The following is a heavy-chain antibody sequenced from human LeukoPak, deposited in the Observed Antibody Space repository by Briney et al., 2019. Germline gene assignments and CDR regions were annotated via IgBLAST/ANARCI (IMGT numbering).Heavy chain of an antibody. Sequence: GGSLRLSCAASGFTFSTYWMHWVRQAPGKGLVWVSRINSDESSTTYADSVKGRFTISRDNSKNTLYLQMNSLRAEDTAVYYCGRSLITMVRGVIAYWGQGTLVTVSS. J-gene: IGHJ4*02. CDR1: GFTFSTYW. V-gene: IGHV3-74*01. CDR3: GRSLITMVRGVIAY. D-gene: IGHD3-10*01. CDR2: INSDESST.